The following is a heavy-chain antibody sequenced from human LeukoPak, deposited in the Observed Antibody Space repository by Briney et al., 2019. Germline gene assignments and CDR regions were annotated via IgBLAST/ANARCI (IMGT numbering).Heavy chain of an antibody. Sequence: GGSLRLSCAASGFTFSSYEINWVRQAPGKGLEWVSYISSSGSTRYYADSVKGRFAISRDNSKNSLYLQMDSLRPEDTALYYCAKVGESSGGYYSFDHWGQGTLVTVSS. V-gene: IGHV3-48*03. CDR1: GFTFSSYE. J-gene: IGHJ4*02. D-gene: IGHD3-22*01. CDR2: ISSSGSTR. CDR3: AKVGESSGGYYSFDH.